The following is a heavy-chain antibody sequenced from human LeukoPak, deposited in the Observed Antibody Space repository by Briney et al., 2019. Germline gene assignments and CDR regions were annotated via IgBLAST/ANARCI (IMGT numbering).Heavy chain of an antibody. CDR2: ISTAGDTV. J-gene: IGHJ4*02. CDR1: GFTFSDYY. Sequence: GGSLRLSCAASGFTFSDYYMSWIRQAPGKGLEWVSYISTAGDTVYYADSVKGRFTISRDNAKNSLYLQMSSLRAEDTAVYYCARDGEPATIDYWGQGTLVTVSS. D-gene: IGHD1-14*01. CDR3: ARDGEPATIDY. V-gene: IGHV3-11*04.